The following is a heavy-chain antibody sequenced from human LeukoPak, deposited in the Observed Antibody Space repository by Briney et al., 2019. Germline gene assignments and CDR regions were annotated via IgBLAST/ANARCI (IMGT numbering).Heavy chain of an antibody. CDR2: IYHSGTT. J-gene: IGHJ4*02. CDR1: GGSISSGGYY. Sequence: SQTLSLTCTVSGGSISSGGYYWSWIRQHPGKDLEWIGNIYHSGTTFYNPSLESRLTISVDTSKNQFSLKLSSVTAAGTAVYYCAREIYDSSGYYYVRGWGQGTLVTVSS. D-gene: IGHD3-22*01. CDR3: AREIYDSSGYYYVRG. V-gene: IGHV4-31*03.